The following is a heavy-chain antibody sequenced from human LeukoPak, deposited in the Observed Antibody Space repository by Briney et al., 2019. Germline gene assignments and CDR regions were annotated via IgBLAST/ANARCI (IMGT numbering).Heavy chain of an antibody. CDR1: GYTLTELS. CDR3: ATDRSGSYYFDY. V-gene: IGHV1-24*01. CDR2: FDPEDGET. J-gene: IGHJ4*02. D-gene: IGHD1-26*01. Sequence: GASLTVSCKVSGYTLTELSMHWVRQAPGKGLEWMGGFDPEDGETIYAQKFQGRVTMTEDTSTDTAYMELSSLRSEDTAVYYCATDRSGSYYFDYWGQGTLVTVSS.